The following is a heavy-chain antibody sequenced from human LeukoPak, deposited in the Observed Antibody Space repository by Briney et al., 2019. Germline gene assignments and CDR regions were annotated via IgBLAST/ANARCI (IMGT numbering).Heavy chain of an antibody. J-gene: IGHJ5*02. Sequence: GESLKISCKGSGYSFTSYWIGWVRQMPGKGLEWMGIIYPGDSDTRYSPSFQGQVTISADKSISTACLQWSSLKASDTAMYYCARSGGNYDILTGYYLPWFDPWGQGTLVTVSS. CDR3: ARSGGNYDILTGYYLPWFDP. CDR1: GYSFTSYW. D-gene: IGHD3-9*01. V-gene: IGHV5-51*01. CDR2: IYPGDSDT.